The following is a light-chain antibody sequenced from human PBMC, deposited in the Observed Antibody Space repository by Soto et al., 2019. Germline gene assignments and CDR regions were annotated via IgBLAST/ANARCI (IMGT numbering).Light chain of an antibody. V-gene: IGLV1-47*02. CDR3: AVWDDSLGGSYI. J-gene: IGLJ1*01. CDR2: SHN. CDR1: SXNIGNNY. Sequence: QSVLTQPLSASGTPGQRVTISCSGSSXNIGNNYVSWYQLLPGTAPKLLIYSHNQRPSGVPDRFSGSKSGTSASLAINGLRSEDEGDYYCAVWDDSLGGSYIFGSGTKVIVL.